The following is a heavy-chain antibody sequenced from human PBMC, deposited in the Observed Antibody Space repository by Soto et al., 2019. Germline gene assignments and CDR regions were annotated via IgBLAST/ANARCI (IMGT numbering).Heavy chain of an antibody. CDR2: IIPIFETA. J-gene: IGHJ6*02. CDR1: GGTFSSFA. CDR3: ARDLEVVVLGVDHYYYYGMDV. V-gene: IGHV1-69*13. D-gene: IGHD2-15*01. Sequence: ASVKVSCKTSGGTFSSFAISWVRQAPGQGLEWMGGIIPIFETANYAQKFQGRVTITADEITGTAYMELRSLRSEGTGVYYCARDLEVVVLGVDHYYYYGMDVWGQGTTVTVSS.